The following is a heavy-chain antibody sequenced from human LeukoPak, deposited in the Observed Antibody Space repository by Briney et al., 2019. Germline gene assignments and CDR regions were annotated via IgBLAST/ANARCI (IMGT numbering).Heavy chain of an antibody. V-gene: IGHV3-66*03. D-gene: IGHD3-10*01. CDR2: IYSSGST. CDR3: AKYYHGSGSWFSGLDV. CDR1: GFSVRTNY. Sequence: GGSLRLSCAVSGFSVRTNYMSWVRQAPGKGPEWVSLIYSSGSTYYTDSVKGRFTISRDSSKNTMYLQMNSLRAEDTAVDYCAKYYHGSGSWFSGLDVWGQGTTVTVSS. J-gene: IGHJ6*02.